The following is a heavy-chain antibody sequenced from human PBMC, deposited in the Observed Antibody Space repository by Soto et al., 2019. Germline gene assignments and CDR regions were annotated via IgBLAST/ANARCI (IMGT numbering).Heavy chain of an antibody. CDR1: GYTFTSYD. CDR2: MNPNSGNT. CDR3: ARAHCSGGSCYTGIDY. J-gene: IGHJ4*01. Sequence: ASVKVSCKASGYTFTSYDINWVRQATGQGLEWMGWMNPNSGNTGYAQKFQGRVTMTRNTSISTAYMELSSLRSEDTAVYYCARAHCSGGSCYTGIDYWGHGTLVTVSS. D-gene: IGHD2-15*01. V-gene: IGHV1-8*01.